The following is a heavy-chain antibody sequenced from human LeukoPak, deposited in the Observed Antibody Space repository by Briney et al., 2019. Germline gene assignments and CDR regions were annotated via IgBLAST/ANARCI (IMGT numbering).Heavy chain of an antibody. J-gene: IGHJ4*02. CDR2: IWYDGSNK. D-gene: IGHD5-18*01. CDR3: AKDRQGGYSYEYYFDY. CDR1: GFTFSSYG. Sequence: GRSLRLSCAASGFTFSSYGMHWVRQAPGKGLVWVAVIWYDGSNKYYADSVKGRFTISRDNSKNTLYLQMNSLRAEDTAVYYCAKDRQGGYSYEYYFDYWGQGTLVTVSS. V-gene: IGHV3-33*06.